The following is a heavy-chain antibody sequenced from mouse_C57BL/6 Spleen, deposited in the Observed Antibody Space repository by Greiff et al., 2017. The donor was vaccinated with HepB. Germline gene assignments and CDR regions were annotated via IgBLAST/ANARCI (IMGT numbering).Heavy chain of an antibody. Sequence: EVKVVESGGGLVQPGGSLKLSCAASGFTFSDYYMYWVRQTPEKRLEWVAYISNGGGSTYYPDTVKGRFTISRDNAKNTLYLQMSRLKSEDTAMYYCASPSWFAYWGQGTLVTVSA. V-gene: IGHV5-12*01. J-gene: IGHJ3*01. CDR2: ISNGGGST. CDR1: GFTFSDYY. CDR3: ASPSWFAY.